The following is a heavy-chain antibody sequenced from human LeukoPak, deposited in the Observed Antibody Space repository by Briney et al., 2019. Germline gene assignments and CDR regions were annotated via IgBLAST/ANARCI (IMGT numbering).Heavy chain of an antibody. CDR1: GGTFSSYA. D-gene: IGHD2-21*01. J-gene: IGHJ4*02. CDR3: ARVPEWGGEGY. Sequence: ASVKVSCKASGGTFSSYAISWVRQAPGQGLEWMGGIIPIFGTANYAQKFQGRVTITADKSTSTAYMELSSLRSDDTAVYYCARVPEWGGEGYWGQGTLVTVSS. V-gene: IGHV1-69*06. CDR2: IIPIFGTA.